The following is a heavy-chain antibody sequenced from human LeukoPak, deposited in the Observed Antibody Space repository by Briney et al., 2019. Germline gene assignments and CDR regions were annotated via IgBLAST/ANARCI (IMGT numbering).Heavy chain of an antibody. D-gene: IGHD3-22*01. CDR2: ISAYNGRT. J-gene: IGHJ5*02. CDR1: GYTFSSYG. CDR3: ARDLSNYYDSSGYYEYNWFDP. Sequence: ASVKVSCKASGYTFSSYGISWVRQAPGQGLEWMGWISAYNGRTNYAQKLQGRVTMTTDTSTSTAYMELRSLRSDDTAVYYCARDLSNYYDSSGYYEYNWFDPWGQGTLVTVSS. V-gene: IGHV1-18*01.